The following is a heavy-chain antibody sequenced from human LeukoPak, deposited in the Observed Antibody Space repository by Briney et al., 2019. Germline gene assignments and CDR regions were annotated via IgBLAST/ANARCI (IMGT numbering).Heavy chain of an antibody. D-gene: IGHD6-19*01. V-gene: IGHV1-69*05. CDR2: IIPIFGTA. CDR1: GGTFSSYA. Sequence: SVKVSRKASGGTFSSYAISWVRQAPGQGLEWMGGIIPIFGTANYAQKFQGRVTITTDESTSTAYMELSSLRSEDTAVYYCAGRGYSGWSYYYYYMDVWGKGTTVTVSS. J-gene: IGHJ6*03. CDR3: AGRGYSGWSYYYYYMDV.